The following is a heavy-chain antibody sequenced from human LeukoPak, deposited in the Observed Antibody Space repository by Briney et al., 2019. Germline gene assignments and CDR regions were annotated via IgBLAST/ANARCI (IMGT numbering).Heavy chain of an antibody. CDR2: IIPIFGTA. V-gene: IGHV1-69*13. CDR1: GYTFTGYY. Sequence: ASVKVSCKASGYTFTGYYMHWVRQAPGQGLEWMGGIIPIFGTANYAQKFQGRVTITADESTSTAYMELSSLRSEDTAVYYCARPGLPYYYDSSGYYLHFDYWGQGTLVTVSS. D-gene: IGHD3-22*01. CDR3: ARPGLPYYYDSSGYYLHFDY. J-gene: IGHJ4*02.